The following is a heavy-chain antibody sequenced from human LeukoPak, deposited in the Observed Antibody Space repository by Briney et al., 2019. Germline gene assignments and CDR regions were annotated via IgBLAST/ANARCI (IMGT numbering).Heavy chain of an antibody. CDR1: GDSISTYY. Sequence: SETLSLTCTVSGDSISTYYWSWIRQPPGKGLEWIGYIFYSGTTKYSSSLKSRVTISLDTSKNQFSLRLSSVTAADTAVYYCARSGFMGDYDWFDPWGQGILVTVSS. V-gene: IGHV4-59*08. CDR2: IFYSGTT. CDR3: ARSGFMGDYDWFDP. J-gene: IGHJ5*02. D-gene: IGHD3-16*01.